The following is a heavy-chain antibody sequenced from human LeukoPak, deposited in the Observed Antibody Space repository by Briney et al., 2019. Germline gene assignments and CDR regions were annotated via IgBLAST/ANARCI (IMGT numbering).Heavy chain of an antibody. J-gene: IGHJ4*02. CDR2: INPNSGGT. V-gene: IGHV1-2*06. Sequence: ALVKVSCKASGYTFTGYYMHWVRQAPGQGLEWMGRINPNSGGTNYAQKFQGRVTMTRDTSISTAYMELSRLRSDDTAVYHCARDSGSYHYYFDYWGQGTLVTVSS. CDR1: GYTFTGYY. D-gene: IGHD1-26*01. CDR3: ARDSGSYHYYFDY.